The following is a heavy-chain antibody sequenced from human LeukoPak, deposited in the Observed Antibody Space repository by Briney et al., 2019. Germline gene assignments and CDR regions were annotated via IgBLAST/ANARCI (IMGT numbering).Heavy chain of an antibody. J-gene: IGHJ3*02. V-gene: IGHV3-21*01. CDR1: GSTFSSYS. CDR2: ISSSSSYI. CDR3: ARVRDYGDYVTLDAFDI. Sequence: GGSLRLSCAASGSTFSSYSMNWVRQAPGKGLEWVSSISSSSSYIYYADSVKGRFTISRDNAKNSLYLQMNSLRAEDTAVYYCARVRDYGDYVTLDAFDIWGQGTMVTVSS. D-gene: IGHD4-17*01.